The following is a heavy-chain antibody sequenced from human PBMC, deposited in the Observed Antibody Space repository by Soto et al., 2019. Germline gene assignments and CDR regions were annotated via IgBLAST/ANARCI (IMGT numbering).Heavy chain of an antibody. D-gene: IGHD6-13*01. CDR2: IYYSGST. CDR1: GGSISSYY. CDR3: ARDGRAAAGTDYYYGMDV. V-gene: IGHV4-59*01. Sequence: PSETVSLTCTVSGGSISSYYWSWIRQPPGKGLEWIGYIYYSGSTNYNPSLKSRVTISVDTSKNQFSLKLSSVTAADTAVYYCARDGRAAAGTDYYYGMDVWGQGTTVTVSS. J-gene: IGHJ6*02.